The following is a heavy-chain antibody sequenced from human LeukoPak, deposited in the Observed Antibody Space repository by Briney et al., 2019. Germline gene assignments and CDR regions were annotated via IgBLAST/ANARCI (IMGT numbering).Heavy chain of an antibody. V-gene: IGHV3-11*01. CDR3: ARDYYDSSGYYSPPYYYGMDV. Sequence: GGSLRLSCAASGFTFSDYYMSWIRQAPGKGLEWVSYISSSGSTIYYADSVKGRFTISRDNAKNSLYLQMNSLRAEDTAVYYCARDYYDSSGYYSPPYYYGMDVWGQGTTVTVSS. D-gene: IGHD3-22*01. CDR2: ISSSGSTI. CDR1: GFTFSDYY. J-gene: IGHJ6*02.